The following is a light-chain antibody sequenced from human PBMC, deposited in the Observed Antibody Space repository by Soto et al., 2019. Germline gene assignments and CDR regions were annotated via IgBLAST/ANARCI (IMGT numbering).Light chain of an antibody. CDR2: DAS. CDR3: QQYVSSPPSIT. J-gene: IGKJ5*01. V-gene: IGKV3-20*01. CDR1: QSVSSY. Sequence: EIVFTQSPAPLSLSPGERATLSGRASQSVSSYLAWYQQKPGQAPRLLIYDASNRATGIPARFSGSGSGTDFTLTISRLEPEDFAVYYCQQYVSSPPSITFGQGTRLEIK.